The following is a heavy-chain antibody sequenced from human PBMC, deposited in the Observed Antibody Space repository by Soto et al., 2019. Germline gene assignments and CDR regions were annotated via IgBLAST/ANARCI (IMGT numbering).Heavy chain of an antibody. CDR1: GFTFSDYY. D-gene: IGHD6-13*01. Sequence: KAGGSLRLSCAASGFTFSDYYMSWIRQAPGKGLEWVSYISSSSSYTNYADSVKGRFTISRDNAKNSLYLQMNSLRAEDTAVYYCAREGTGYSSRDMDVWGQWTTVTVSS. CDR3: AREGTGYSSRDMDV. CDR2: ISSSSSYT. V-gene: IGHV3-11*06. J-gene: IGHJ6*02.